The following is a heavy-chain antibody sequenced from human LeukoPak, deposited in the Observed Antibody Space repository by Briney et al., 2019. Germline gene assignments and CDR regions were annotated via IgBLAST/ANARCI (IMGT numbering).Heavy chain of an antibody. V-gene: IGHV4-31*11. CDR1: GGSISSGGYY. CDR3: ARGIVAFIHNWFDP. D-gene: IGHD2-15*01. CDR2: IYDTGRT. J-gene: IGHJ5*02. Sequence: SETLSLTCAVSGGSISSGGYYWSWIRQRPGKGLEWIGYIYDTGRTSYNPSLKSRLTTSVDTSKNQFSLKLSSVTAADTAVYYCARGIVAFIHNWFDPWGQGTLVTVSS.